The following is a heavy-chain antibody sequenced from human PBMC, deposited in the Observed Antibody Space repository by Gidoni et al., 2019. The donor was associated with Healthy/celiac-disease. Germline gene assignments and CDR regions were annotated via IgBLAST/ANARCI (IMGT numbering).Heavy chain of an antibody. V-gene: IGHV4-39*01. CDR1: GGSISSSSYH. CDR3: ASTTREVVVVPAAVWFDP. D-gene: IGHD2-2*01. CDR2: SYYSGST. J-gene: IGHJ5*02. Sequence: QLQLQESGPGLVKPSETLSLTYTVSGGSISSSSYHWGWFRQPPGKGLKWIGSSYYSGSTYYNPSIKSRVTISVDTSKNQFSLKLSSVTAADTAVYYCASTTREVVVVPAAVWFDPWGQGTLVTVSS.